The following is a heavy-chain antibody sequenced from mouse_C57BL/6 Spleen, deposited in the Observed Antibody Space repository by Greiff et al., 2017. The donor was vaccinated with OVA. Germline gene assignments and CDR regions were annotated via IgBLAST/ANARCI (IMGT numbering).Heavy chain of an antibody. Sequence: QVQLQQSGAELVRPGASVKLSCKASGYTFTGYCMNWVKQRPGQGLEWIARIYPGGGNTYYNEKFKGKATLTADKSSSTAYMQLSSLTSEDSAVYYCARDYRGGPSFAYWGQGTLVTVSA. CDR1: GYTFTGYC. V-gene: IGHV1-76*01. CDR2: IYPGGGNT. J-gene: IGHJ3*01. D-gene: IGHD2-4*01. CDR3: ARDYRGGPSFAY.